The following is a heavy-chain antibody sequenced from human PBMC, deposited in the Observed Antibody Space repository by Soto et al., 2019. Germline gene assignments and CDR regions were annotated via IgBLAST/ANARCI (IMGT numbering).Heavy chain of an antibody. J-gene: IGHJ5*02. CDR2: IYYSGST. Sequence: QLQLQESGPGLVKPSETLSLTCTVSGGSISSSSYYWGWIRQPPGKGLEWIGSIYYSGSTYYNPSLKSRVTISVDTSKNQFSLKLSSVTAADTAVYYCATIPSVAYYYGSGTKAWFDPWGQGTLVTVSS. CDR3: ATIPSVAYYYGSGTKAWFDP. V-gene: IGHV4-39*01. CDR1: GGSISSSSYY. D-gene: IGHD3-10*01.